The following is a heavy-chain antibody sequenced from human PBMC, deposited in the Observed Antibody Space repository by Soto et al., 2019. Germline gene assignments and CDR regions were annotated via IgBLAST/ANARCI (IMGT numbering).Heavy chain of an antibody. CDR2: IYYSGST. CDR3: ARGYGYDSSRLRY. D-gene: IGHD3-22*01. J-gene: IGHJ4*02. CDR1: GGSISSSSYY. Sequence: PSETLSLTCTVSGGSISSSSYYWGWIRQPPGKGLEWIGGIYYSGSTYYNPSLKSRVTISVDTSKNQFSLKLSSVTAADTAVYYRARGYGYDSSRLRYWGQGTLVTVSS. V-gene: IGHV4-39*01.